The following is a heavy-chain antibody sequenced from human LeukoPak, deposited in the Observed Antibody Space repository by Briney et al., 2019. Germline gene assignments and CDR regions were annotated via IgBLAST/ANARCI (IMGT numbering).Heavy chain of an antibody. J-gene: IGHJ3*02. D-gene: IGHD5-18*01. V-gene: IGHV3-30-3*01. CDR1: GFTFSSYA. CDR3: ARDRGWIQHDI. CDR2: ISYDGSNK. Sequence: GGSLRLSCAASGFTFSSYAMHWVRQAPGKGLEWVAVISYDGSNKYYADSVKGRFTISGDNSKNTLYLQMNSLRAEDTAVYYCARDRGWIQHDIWGQGTMVTVSS.